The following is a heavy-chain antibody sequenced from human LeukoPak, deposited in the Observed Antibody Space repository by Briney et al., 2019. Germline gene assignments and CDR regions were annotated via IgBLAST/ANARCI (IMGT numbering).Heavy chain of an antibody. CDR3: AKGSYYDSSGYWHLMDV. J-gene: IGHJ6*03. CDR2: ISSSSSTI. V-gene: IGHV3-48*01. CDR1: GFTFSSYS. D-gene: IGHD3-22*01. Sequence: PGGSLRLSCAASGFTFSSYSMNWVRQAPGKGLEWVSYISSSSSTIYYADSVKGRFTISRDNSKNTLYLQMNSLRAEDTAVYYCAKGSYYDSSGYWHLMDVWGKGTTVTVSS.